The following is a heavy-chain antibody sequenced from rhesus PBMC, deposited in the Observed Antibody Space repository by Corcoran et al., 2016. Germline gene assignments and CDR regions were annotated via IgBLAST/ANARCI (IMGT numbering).Heavy chain of an antibody. CDR2: FYGSISST. J-gene: IGHJ5-2*02. CDR3: AGILLRGSGYVALDV. D-gene: IGHD2-21*01. V-gene: IGHV4S7*01. Sequence: VQLQESGPGLVKPSVTLSLTCAVSGGSISRGYCWTLIRPPPGKGLEWIVQFYGSISSTYYHTSLKSRVTISKDTSKHLFSLKLSSWTAADTAVYYCAGILLRGSGYVALDVWGRGVLVTVSS. CDR1: GGSISRGYC.